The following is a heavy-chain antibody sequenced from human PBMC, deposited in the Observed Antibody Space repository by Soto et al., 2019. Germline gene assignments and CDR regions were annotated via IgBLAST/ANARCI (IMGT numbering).Heavy chain of an antibody. J-gene: IGHJ6*02. CDR3: ARVGHYYYGMDV. CDR1: GYTFTTYV. D-gene: IGHD3-3*01. CDR2: INAGNDNT. V-gene: IGHV1-3*01. Sequence: QVQLVQSGAEVKKPGASVKFSCKASGYTFTTYVMHWVRQSPGQRLEWMGWINAGNDNTKYSQKFQGRVTITRDTSASTVYMELSSLSSEDTAVYYCARVGHYYYGMDVWGQGTTVTVSS.